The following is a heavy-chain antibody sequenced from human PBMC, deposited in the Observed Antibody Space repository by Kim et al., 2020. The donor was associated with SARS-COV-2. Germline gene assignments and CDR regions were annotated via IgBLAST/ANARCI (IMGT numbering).Heavy chain of an antibody. Sequence: GGSLRLSCAASGFTFSSYGMHWVRQAPGKGLEWVAVISYDGSNKYYADSVKGRFTISRDNSKNTLYLQMNSLRAEDTAVYYCAKPAAKWNYASVYDYWGQGTLVTVSS. CDR1: GFTFSSYG. D-gene: IGHD1-7*01. CDR3: AKPAAKWNYASVYDY. CDR2: ISYDGSNK. V-gene: IGHV3-30*18. J-gene: IGHJ4*02.